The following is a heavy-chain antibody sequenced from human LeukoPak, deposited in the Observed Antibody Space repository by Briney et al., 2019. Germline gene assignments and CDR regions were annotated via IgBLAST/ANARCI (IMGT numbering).Heavy chain of an antibody. J-gene: IGHJ4*02. CDR2: IRDDGGEI. CDR1: GFNFSSYW. CDR3: ARDKPRGSYYGSIFDS. V-gene: IGHV3-7*01. Sequence: PGGSLRLSCEASGFNFSSYWMSWVRQAPGKGLEWVANIRDDGGEIYYVDSVKGRFTISRDNAKSSLFLQMNSLRAEDAAVYYCARDKPRGSYYGSIFDSWGQGTLVTVSS. D-gene: IGHD1-26*01.